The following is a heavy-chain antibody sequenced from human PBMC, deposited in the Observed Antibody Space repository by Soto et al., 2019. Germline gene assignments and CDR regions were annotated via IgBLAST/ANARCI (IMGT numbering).Heavy chain of an antibody. CDR3: ARSMGKWPWYDGIDI. J-gene: IGHJ3*02. CDR1: GFTFSTYG. CDR2: IWSDESKK. V-gene: IGHV3-33*03. D-gene: IGHD3-16*01. Sequence: QVQLVESGGGVVQPGTSLRLSCVASGFTFSTYGMHWVPQAPGKGLEWVALIWSDESKKYHAGSVEGRFTISRDNTRNPLNLQMNSLRADDTAVYYCARSMGKWPWYDGIDIWGPGTRVTVSP.